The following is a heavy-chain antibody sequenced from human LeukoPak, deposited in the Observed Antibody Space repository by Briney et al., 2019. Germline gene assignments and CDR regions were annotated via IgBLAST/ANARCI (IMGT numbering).Heavy chain of an antibody. V-gene: IGHV3-7*01. D-gene: IGHD3-9*01. CDR1: GFIFSSYW. CDR2: IKQDGSEK. J-gene: IGHJ4*02. CDR3: AREGGGYDILTGYYMSYFDY. Sequence: GGSLRLSCAASGFIFSSYWMSWVRQAPGKGLEWVINIKQDGSEKHYVDSVKGRFTISRDNAKNSLYLQMNSLRAEDTAVYYCAREGGGYDILTGYYMSYFDYWGQGTLVTVSS.